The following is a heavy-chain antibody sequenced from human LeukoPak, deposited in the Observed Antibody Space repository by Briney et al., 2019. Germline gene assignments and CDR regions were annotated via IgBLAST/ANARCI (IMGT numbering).Heavy chain of an antibody. CDR1: GGSFSGYY. V-gene: IGHV4-34*01. CDR2: INHSGST. Sequence: SETLSLTCAVYGGSFSGYYWSWIRQPPGKGLEWIGEINHSGSTNYNPSLKSRATISVDTSKNQFSLKLSSVTAADTAVYYCARGTGASWFDPWGQGTLVTVSS. J-gene: IGHJ5*02. CDR3: ARGTGASWFDP.